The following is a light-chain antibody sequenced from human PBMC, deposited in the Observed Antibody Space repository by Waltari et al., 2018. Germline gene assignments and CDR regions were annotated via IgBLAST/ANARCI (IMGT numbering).Light chain of an antibody. J-gene: IGLJ3*02. CDR3: SSYTVNTTLV. CDR1: SIDIGTYNY. CDR2: DVS. V-gene: IGLV2-14*03. Sequence: QSALTQPASVSGSPGQSITFPCPGTSIDIGTYNYVSWYQSHPGKAPKLMIYDVSKRPSGVSNRFSGSKSGNAASLTISGLQAEDEAYYYCSSYTVNTTLVFGGGTKLTVL.